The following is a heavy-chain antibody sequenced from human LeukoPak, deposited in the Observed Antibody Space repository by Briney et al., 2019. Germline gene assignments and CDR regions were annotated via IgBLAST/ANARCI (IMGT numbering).Heavy chain of an antibody. V-gene: IGHV3-48*03. CDR2: ISSSGSTI. J-gene: IGHJ4*02. Sequence: MSWVRQAPGKGLEWVSYISSSGSTIYYADSVKGRFTISRDNAKNSLYLQMNSLRAEDTAVYYCARGGELRRYYFDYWGQGTLVTVSS. CDR3: ARGGELRRYYFDY. D-gene: IGHD1-26*01.